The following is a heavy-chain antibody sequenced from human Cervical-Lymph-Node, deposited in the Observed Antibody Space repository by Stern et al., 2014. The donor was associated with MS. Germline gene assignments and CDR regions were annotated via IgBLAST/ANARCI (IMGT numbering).Heavy chain of an antibody. CDR1: GFSFNTSGMC. Sequence: QITLKESGPALVKPTQTLTLTCTFSGFSFNTSGMCVIWIRQPPGKALEWLALIDWEDDKYYSTSLKTRLTISKDTSKNQVVLTMTNMDPVDTATYYCARSQRIIMVPFDYWGQGTLVSVSS. CDR3: ARSQRIIMVPFDY. D-gene: IGHD3-10*01. CDR2: IDWEDDK. J-gene: IGHJ4*02. V-gene: IGHV2-70*01.